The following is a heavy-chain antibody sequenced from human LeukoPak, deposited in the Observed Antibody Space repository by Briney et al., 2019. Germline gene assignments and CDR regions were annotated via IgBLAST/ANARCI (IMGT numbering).Heavy chain of an antibody. J-gene: IGHJ3*02. CDR2: ISAYNGNT. V-gene: IGHV1-18*01. CDR1: GYTFTSYG. Sequence: GASVTVSFKASGYTFTSYGISWVRQAPGQGLEWMGWISAYNGNTNYAQKLQGRVTMTTDTSTSTAYMELRSLRSDDTAVYYCARAIYYYDSSGQGAFDIWGQGTMVTVSS. D-gene: IGHD3-22*01. CDR3: ARAIYYYDSSGQGAFDI.